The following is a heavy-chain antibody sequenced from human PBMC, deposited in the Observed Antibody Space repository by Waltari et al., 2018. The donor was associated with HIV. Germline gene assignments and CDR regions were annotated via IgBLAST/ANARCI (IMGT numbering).Heavy chain of an antibody. J-gene: IGHJ4*02. V-gene: IGHV3-53*01. CDR3: ARVRSIMGRFLGFDY. CDR1: GLSVSSNY. CDR2: IYRSGDA. Sequence: LIQPGGSLRLSCAASGLSVSSNYMNWVRQAPGKGLEWVSVIYRSGDAYYADFVKGRFTISRDNSKNTLYLQMNSLRAEDTAVYYCARVRSIMGRFLGFDYWGQGTLVTVSS. D-gene: IGHD3-3*02.